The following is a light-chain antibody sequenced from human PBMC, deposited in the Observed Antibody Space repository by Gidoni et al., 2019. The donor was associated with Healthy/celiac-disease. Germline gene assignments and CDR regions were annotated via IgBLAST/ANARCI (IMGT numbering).Light chain of an antibody. CDR3: QQYNSYLIT. V-gene: IGKV1-5*03. CDR1: QRISSW. Sequence: DIQMTQSPSTLSASVGDRVTITCRASQRISSWLAWYQQKPGKAPKLLIYKASSLESGVPSRFSGSGSGTEFTLTISSLQPDDFATYYCQQYNSYLITFXXXTRLEIK. J-gene: IGKJ5*01. CDR2: KAS.